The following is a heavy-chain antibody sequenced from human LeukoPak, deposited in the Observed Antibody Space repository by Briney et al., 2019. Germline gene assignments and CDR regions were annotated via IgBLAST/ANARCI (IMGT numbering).Heavy chain of an antibody. D-gene: IGHD4-17*01. CDR3: ARDDYGDYRRWFGP. Sequence: SETLSLTCAVYGGSFSGYYWSWIRQPPGKGREWIGEINHSGSTNYNPSLKSRVTISVDTSKNQFCLKLSSVTAADTAVYYCARDDYGDYRRWFGPWGQGTLVTVSS. CDR1: GGSFSGYY. CDR2: INHSGST. V-gene: IGHV4-34*01. J-gene: IGHJ5*02.